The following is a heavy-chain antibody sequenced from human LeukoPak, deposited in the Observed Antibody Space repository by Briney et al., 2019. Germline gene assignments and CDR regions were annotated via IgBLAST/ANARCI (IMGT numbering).Heavy chain of an antibody. CDR3: ARDYPEYCSGGSCYPYFDY. V-gene: IGHV1-2*02. Sequence: GASVKVSCKASGYTFTGYYMHWVRQAPGQGLEWMGWINPNSGGTNYAQKFQGRVTMTRDTSISTAYMELSRLRSDDTAVYYCARDYPEYCSGGSCYPYFDYWGQGTLVTVSS. CDR2: INPNSGGT. CDR1: GYTFTGYY. D-gene: IGHD2-15*01. J-gene: IGHJ4*02.